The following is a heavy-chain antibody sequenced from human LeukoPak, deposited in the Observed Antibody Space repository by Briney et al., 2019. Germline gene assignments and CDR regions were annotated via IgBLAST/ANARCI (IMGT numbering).Heavy chain of an antibody. Sequence: PGGSLRLSCAASGFTFSNHAMIWVRQAPGKGLEWVSSISGSGAMTYYADSVKGRFTISRANAMGTLYLQMNSLRADDTAVYYCAKDRFDGSGSQSDSWGQGSLVIVSS. D-gene: IGHD3-10*01. CDR1: GFTFSNHA. J-gene: IGHJ4*02. V-gene: IGHV3-23*01. CDR3: AKDRFDGSGSQSDS. CDR2: ISGSGAMT.